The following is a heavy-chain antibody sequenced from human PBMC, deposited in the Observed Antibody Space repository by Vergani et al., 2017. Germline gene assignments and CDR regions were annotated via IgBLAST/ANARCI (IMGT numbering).Heavy chain of an antibody. Sequence: VQLVESGGGVVQPGRSLRLSCAASGFTFSSYAMHWVRQAPGKGLEWVAVISYDGSNKYYADSVKGRFTISRDNSKNTLYLQMNSLRAEDTAVYYCARAAGPPAHLWFGGYTGEPFDYWGQGTLVTVSS. J-gene: IGHJ4*02. CDR2: ISYDGSNK. D-gene: IGHD3-10*01. V-gene: IGHV3-30-3*01. CDR1: GFTFSSYA. CDR3: ARAAGPPAHLWFGGYTGEPFDY.